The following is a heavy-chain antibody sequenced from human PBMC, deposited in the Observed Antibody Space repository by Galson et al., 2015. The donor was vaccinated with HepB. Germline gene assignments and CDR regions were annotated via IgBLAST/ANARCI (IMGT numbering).Heavy chain of an antibody. D-gene: IGHD3-22*01. CDR3: ARDPYDGSGYLVGYFDY. CDR1: GYTFTSYG. V-gene: IGHV1-18*01. J-gene: IGHJ4*02. Sequence: SVKVSCKASGYTFTSYGISWVRQAPGQGLEWMGWISAYNGNTNYAQKLQGRVTMTTDTFTTTAYMELRSLGSDDTAVYYCARDPYDGSGYLVGYFDYWGQGTLVTVSS. CDR2: ISAYNGNT.